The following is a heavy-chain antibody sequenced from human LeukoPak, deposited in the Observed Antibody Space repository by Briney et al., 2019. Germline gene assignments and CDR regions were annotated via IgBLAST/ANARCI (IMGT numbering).Heavy chain of an antibody. V-gene: IGHV4-34*01. Sequence: SETLSLTCAVYGGSFSGYYWSWIRQTPGKGLEWIGEINHSGSTNYNPSLKSRVTISVDTSKNQFSLKLSSVTAADTAVYYCARAHYGYCSGGSCSLRHDAFDIWGQGTMVTVSS. CDR1: GGSFSGYY. D-gene: IGHD2-15*01. CDR2: INHSGST. CDR3: ARAHYGYCSGGSCSLRHDAFDI. J-gene: IGHJ3*02.